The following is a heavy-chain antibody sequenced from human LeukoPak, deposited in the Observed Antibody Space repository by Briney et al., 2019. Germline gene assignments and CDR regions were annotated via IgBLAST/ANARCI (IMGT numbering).Heavy chain of an antibody. CDR3: ARVRSPGVDAFDI. CDR1: GGSIGSYY. CDR2: IYYSGST. J-gene: IGHJ3*02. V-gene: IGHV4-59*01. Sequence: SETLSLTYTDPGGSIGSYYWSWIRQPPAPGLHLIGYIYYSGSTNYNPSLKSRVTISVDTSKNQFSLKLSSVTAADTAVYYCARVRSPGVDAFDIWGQGTMVTVSS.